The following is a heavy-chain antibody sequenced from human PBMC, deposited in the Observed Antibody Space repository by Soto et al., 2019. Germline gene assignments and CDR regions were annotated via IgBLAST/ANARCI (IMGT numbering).Heavy chain of an antibody. CDR1: GGTFSSYA. CDR2: IIPIFGTA. Sequence: GASVKVSCKASGGTFSSYAISWVRQAPGQGLEWMGGIIPIFGTANYAQKFQGRVTITADESTSTAYMELSSLRSEDTAVYYCARSYSSGWYPTVYWGQGTLVTVSS. V-gene: IGHV1-69*13. CDR3: ARSYSSGWYPTVY. J-gene: IGHJ4*02. D-gene: IGHD6-19*01.